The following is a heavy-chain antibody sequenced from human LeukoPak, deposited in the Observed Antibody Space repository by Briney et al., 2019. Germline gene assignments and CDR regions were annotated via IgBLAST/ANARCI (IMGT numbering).Heavy chain of an antibody. CDR3: ARHAIAAPNWFDP. Sequence: SESLSLTCTVSGGSISNYYWSWIRQPPGKGLGWSAYIYYGASTNYTPSVKCRDHILLETSKNQFSLKLSPATAADTAVYFCARHAIAAPNWFDPWGQGTLVTVSS. V-gene: IGHV4-59*08. CDR1: GGSISNYY. D-gene: IGHD6-6*01. J-gene: IGHJ5*02. CDR2: IYYGAST.